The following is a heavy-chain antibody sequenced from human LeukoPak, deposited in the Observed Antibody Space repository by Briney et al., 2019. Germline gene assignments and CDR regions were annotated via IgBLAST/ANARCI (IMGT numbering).Heavy chain of an antibody. CDR3: ASSFDCSSTSCYRAFDI. V-gene: IGHV3-23*01. CDR1: GFTFSSYA. J-gene: IGHJ3*02. CDR2: ISGSGGST. D-gene: IGHD2-2*01. Sequence: GGSLRLSCAASGFTFSSYAMSWVRQAPGKGLEWVSAISGSGGSTYYADSVKGRFTISRDNSKNTLYLQMNSLRAEDTAVYYCASSFDCSSTSCYRAFDIWGQGTMVTVSS.